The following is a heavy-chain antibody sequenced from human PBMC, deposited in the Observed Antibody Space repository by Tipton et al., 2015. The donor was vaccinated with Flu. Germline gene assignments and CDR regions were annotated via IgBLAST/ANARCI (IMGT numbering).Heavy chain of an antibody. J-gene: IGHJ4*02. Sequence: LRLSCAVSGFPISRGYYWGWVRQPPGKGLEWVGSISHSGGTDYNASLKSRVTISLDTSKNQFSLILSPVTAADTAVYYCAKHGRTSGSSKFDSWGQGTLVTVSS. D-gene: IGHD1-26*01. CDR2: ISHSGGT. CDR3: AKHGRTSGSSKFDS. V-gene: IGHV4-38-2*01. CDR1: GFPISRGYY.